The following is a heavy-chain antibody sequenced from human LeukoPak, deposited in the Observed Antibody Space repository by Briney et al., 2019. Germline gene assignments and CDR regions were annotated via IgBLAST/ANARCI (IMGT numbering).Heavy chain of an antibody. V-gene: IGHV3-53*01. J-gene: IGHJ4*02. CDR3: ARAYYGLKYYFDY. CDR2: IYSGGRK. CDR1: GFTVSSNY. D-gene: IGHD1-26*01. Sequence: GGSLRLSCAASGFTVSSNYMSWVRQAPGKGLEGVSVIYSGGRKYYADSVKGRFTISRDNSKNTLYLQMNSLRAEDTAVYYCARAYYGLKYYFDYWGQGTLVTVSS.